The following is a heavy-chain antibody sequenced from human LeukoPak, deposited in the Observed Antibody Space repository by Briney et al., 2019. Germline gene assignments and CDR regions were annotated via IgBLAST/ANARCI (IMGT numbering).Heavy chain of an antibody. J-gene: IGHJ6*03. CDR1: GGSLCGYY. V-gene: IGHV4-34*01. CDR2: INHSVII. Sequence: SETLSVTCAVYGGSLCGYYWSWIRQPPGKGLGWIAEINHSVIINYNPSLKSRVTLSVDSSKNRFSLMLSSVAAAATTLYYCARFGKGLVSYYYMDVWGKGTTVTVSS. D-gene: IGHD6-19*01. CDR3: ARFGKGLVSYYYMDV.